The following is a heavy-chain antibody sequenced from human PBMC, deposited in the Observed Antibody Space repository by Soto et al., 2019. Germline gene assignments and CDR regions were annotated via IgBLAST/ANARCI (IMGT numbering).Heavy chain of an antibody. D-gene: IGHD3-9*01. J-gene: IGHJ4*02. CDR3: AHSLHILTGYYHYFDY. CDR2: IYWDDDK. CDR1: GFSLSTSGVG. V-gene: IGHV2-5*02. Sequence: QITLKESGPTLVKPTQTLTLTCTFSGFSLSTSGVGVGWIRQPPGKALEWLALIYWDDDKRYSPSLKSRLTINKDTSNNQVVLTMTNMDPVDTATYYCAHSLHILTGYYHYFDYWGQGTLVTVSS.